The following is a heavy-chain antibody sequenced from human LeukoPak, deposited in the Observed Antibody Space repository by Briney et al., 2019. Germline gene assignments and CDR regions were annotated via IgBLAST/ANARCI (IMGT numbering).Heavy chain of an antibody. J-gene: IGHJ5*02. CDR3: ARNGSGNYVYNWFDP. D-gene: IGHD3-10*01. Sequence: GGSLRLCCAASGFTFSSYWMHWVRQAPGKGLVWVSRINTDGSSTTYADSVKGRFTISRDNAENTLYLQMTSLRAEDTAVYYCARNGSGNYVYNWFDPWGQGTLVTVSS. CDR1: GFTFSSYW. CDR2: INTDGSST. V-gene: IGHV3-74*01.